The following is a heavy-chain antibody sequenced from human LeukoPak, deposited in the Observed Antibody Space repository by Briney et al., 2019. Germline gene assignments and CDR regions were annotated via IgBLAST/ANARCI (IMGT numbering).Heavy chain of an antibody. CDR2: IIPIFGTA. CDR1: GGTFSSYA. D-gene: IGHD3-16*02. CDR3: ARGGLGIVRAFDI. J-gene: IGHJ3*02. V-gene: IGHV1-69*05. Sequence: ASVKVSCKASGGTFSSYAISWVRQAPGQGLEWMGGIIPIFGTANYAQKFQGRVTITTDESTSTAYMELSSLRSEDTAVYYCARGGLGIVRAFDIWGQGTMVTVSS.